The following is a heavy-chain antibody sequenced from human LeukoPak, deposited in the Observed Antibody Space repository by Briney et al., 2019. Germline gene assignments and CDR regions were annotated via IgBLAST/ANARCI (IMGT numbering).Heavy chain of an antibody. CDR2: ISSSGSAI. D-gene: IGHD3-10*01. CDR3: AKDLTLLWFGELGGFDI. CDR1: GFTFSDYY. Sequence: GGSLRLSCAASGFTFSDYYMSWIRQAPGQGLERVSYISSSGSAIYYADSVNGRFTISRDNAKNTLYLQMNSLRAEDTAVYYCAKDLTLLWFGELGGFDIWGQGTMVTVSS. V-gene: IGHV3-11*04. J-gene: IGHJ3*02.